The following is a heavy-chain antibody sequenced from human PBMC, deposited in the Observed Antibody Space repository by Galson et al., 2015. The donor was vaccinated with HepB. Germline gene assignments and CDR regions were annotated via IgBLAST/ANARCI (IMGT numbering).Heavy chain of an antibody. CDR1: GFTFSSYA. D-gene: IGHD3-16*01. J-gene: IGHJ4*02. CDR3: ARVVGGYARFDY. Sequence: SLRLSCAASGFTFSSYAMHWVRQAPGKGLEWVAVISYDGSNKYYADSVKGRFTISRDNSKNTLYLQMNSLRAEDTAVYYCARVVGGYARFDYWGQGTLVTVSS. CDR2: ISYDGSNK. V-gene: IGHV3-30-3*01.